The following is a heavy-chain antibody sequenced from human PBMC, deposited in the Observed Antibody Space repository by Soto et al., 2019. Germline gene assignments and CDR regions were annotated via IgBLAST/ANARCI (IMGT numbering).Heavy chain of an antibody. V-gene: IGHV4-34*01. CDR3: ARDSSGYKKWFDP. Sequence: SETLSLTCAVYGGSFSGYYWSWIRQPPGKGLEWIAEINHSGSTNYTPSLKSRVTISVDTSKNQFSLKLSSVTAADTAVYYCARDSSGYKKWFDPWGQGTLVPVSS. D-gene: IGHD3-22*01. CDR1: GGSFSGYY. J-gene: IGHJ5*02. CDR2: INHSGST.